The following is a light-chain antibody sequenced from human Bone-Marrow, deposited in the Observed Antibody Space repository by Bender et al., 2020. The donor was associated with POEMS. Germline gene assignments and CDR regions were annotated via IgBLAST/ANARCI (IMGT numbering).Light chain of an antibody. V-gene: IGLV2-23*02. CDR2: EVS. CDR3: ATWDDSLTWV. CDR1: SSDVGSYNL. J-gene: IGLJ3*02. Sequence: QSALTQPASVSGSPGQSITIACTGTSSDVGSYNLVSWYQQHPGKAPKLMIYEVSKRPSGVSNRFSASKSGNTASLTISGLQTEDEADYYCATWDDSLTWVFGGGTKLTVL.